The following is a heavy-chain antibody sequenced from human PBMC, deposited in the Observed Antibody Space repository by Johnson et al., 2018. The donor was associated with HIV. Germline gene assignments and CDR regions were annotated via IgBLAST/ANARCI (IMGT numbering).Heavy chain of an antibody. D-gene: IGHD6-13*01. Sequence: LVESGGGVVQPGRSLRLSCAASGFTFSSYAMHWVRQAPGKGLEWVSGISWNSGSIGYADSVKGRFTISRDNAKNSLYLQMNSLRAEDTALYYCAKFRLAAAGVRDAFDIWGQGTMVTVSS. CDR2: ISWNSGSI. V-gene: IGHV3-9*01. CDR1: GFTFSSYA. CDR3: AKFRLAAAGVRDAFDI. J-gene: IGHJ3*02.